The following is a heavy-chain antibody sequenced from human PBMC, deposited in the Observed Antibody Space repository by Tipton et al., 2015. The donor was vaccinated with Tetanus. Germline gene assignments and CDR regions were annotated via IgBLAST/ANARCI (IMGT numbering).Heavy chain of an antibody. Sequence: TLSLTCTASGGSIINTTWLTWVRQPPGKGLEWLGDIFHSGTAYYSPSLKSRLTISLDKSNNHLSLKMTSMTAADTAVYYCACGSGYFDSSYHSPLDFWGRGTLVTVSS. CDR1: GGSIINTTW. CDR2: IFHSGTA. CDR3: ACGSGYFDSSYHSPLDF. J-gene: IGHJ4*02. V-gene: IGHV4-4*02. D-gene: IGHD3-22*01.